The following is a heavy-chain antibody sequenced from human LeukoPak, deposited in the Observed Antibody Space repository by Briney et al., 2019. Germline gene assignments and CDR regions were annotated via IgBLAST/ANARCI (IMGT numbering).Heavy chain of an antibody. CDR2: IWYDGSNK. J-gene: IGHJ5*02. CDR1: GFTFSSYG. V-gene: IGHV3-33*01. CDR3: ARDHGSGRKGWFDP. D-gene: IGHD3-10*01. Sequence: GGSLRLSCAASGFTFSSYGMHWVRQAPGKGLEWVAVIWYDGSNKYYADSVKGRFTISRDNSKNTPYLQMNSLRAEDTAVYYCARDHGSGRKGWFDPWGQGTLVTVSS.